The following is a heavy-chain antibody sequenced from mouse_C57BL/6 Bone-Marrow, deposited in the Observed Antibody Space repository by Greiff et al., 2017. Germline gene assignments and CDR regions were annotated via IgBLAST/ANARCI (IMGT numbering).Heavy chain of an antibody. CDR2: IAPSDSYT. J-gene: IGHJ4*01. Sequence: QVQLKQPGAELVMPGASVKLSCKASGYTFTSYWMHWVKQRPGQGLEWIGEIAPSDSYTNYNQKFQGKSTLTVDKSSSTAYMQLSSLTSEDSAVYYCARDGSGYNYAMDYWGQGTSVTVSS. CDR3: ARDGSGYNYAMDY. V-gene: IGHV1-69*01. D-gene: IGHD1-1*01. CDR1: GYTFTSYW.